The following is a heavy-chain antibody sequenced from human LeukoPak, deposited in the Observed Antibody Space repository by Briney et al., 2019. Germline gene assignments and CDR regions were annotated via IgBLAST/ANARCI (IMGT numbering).Heavy chain of an antibody. CDR3: ARHRFASVVILDH. V-gene: IGHV4-59*08. CDR2: VYNSGTA. D-gene: IGHD3-22*01. J-gene: IGHJ4*02. CDR1: GGSVSSFY. Sequence: SETLSLTCTVSGGSVSSFYWSWLRQPPRKEVEGIGNVYNSGTANYNPSLKRRVTISVDTSKNLLSLQLRSVTAADTAVYYCARHRFASVVILDHWGQGALVTVSS.